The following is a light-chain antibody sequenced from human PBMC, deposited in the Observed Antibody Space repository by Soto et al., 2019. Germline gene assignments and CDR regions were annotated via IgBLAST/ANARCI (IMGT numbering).Light chain of an antibody. V-gene: IGKV3-15*01. CDR1: QSVSNS. J-gene: IGKJ4*01. Sequence: EVVMTQSPATLSVSSGERATLSCRASQSVSNSLAWYQQKPGQAPRLLIYAASTGATAIPARFSGSGSGTEFTLTISSIQSEDFAVYYCQQYNKWPLTFGGGTKVEIK. CDR3: QQYNKWPLT. CDR2: AAS.